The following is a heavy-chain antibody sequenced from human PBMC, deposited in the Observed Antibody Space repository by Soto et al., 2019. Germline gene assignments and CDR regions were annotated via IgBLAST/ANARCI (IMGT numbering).Heavy chain of an antibody. V-gene: IGHV1-18*01. D-gene: IGHD1-26*01. CDR2: VSAYNRNS. J-gene: IGHJ4*02. CDR3: ARDRQWEPLLY. CDR1: GYTFRNYG. Sequence: QVQLVQSGSEVKKPGASVRVTCKASGYTFRNYGISWVREAPGQGLEWMGWVSAYNRNSNYVQKFEDRVIMTADTATSTAYLELRGLRSDDTAIYYCARDRQWEPLLYWGQGTLVTVSS.